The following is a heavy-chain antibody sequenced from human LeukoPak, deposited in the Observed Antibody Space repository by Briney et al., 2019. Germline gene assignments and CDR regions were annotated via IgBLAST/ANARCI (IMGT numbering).Heavy chain of an antibody. CDR3: ARGQDDYNDSSGYYYLFDY. CDR1: GYTFTAHY. Sequence: WASVKVSCKASGYTFTAHYMHWVRQAPGQGLEWMGRINPSSGDTEYVQRFQGRVTLTRDTSSSTANMELSSLRSEDTAVYYCARGQDDYNDSSGYYYLFDYWGQGTLVTVSS. J-gene: IGHJ4*02. D-gene: IGHD3-22*01. CDR2: INPSSGDT. V-gene: IGHV1-2*06.